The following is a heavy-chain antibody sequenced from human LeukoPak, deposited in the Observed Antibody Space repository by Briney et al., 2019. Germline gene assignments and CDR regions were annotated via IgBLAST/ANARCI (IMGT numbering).Heavy chain of an antibody. CDR1: GFTFDDYA. D-gene: IGHD2-2*01. J-gene: IGHJ4*02. CDR2: ISWNSGSI. V-gene: IGHV3-9*01. CDR3: AKDPCSSTSCYVFDY. Sequence: PGGSLRLPCAASGFTFDDYAMHWVRQAPGKGLEWVSGISWNSGSIGYADSVKGRFTISRDNAKNSLYLQMNSPRAEDTALYYCAKDPCSSTSCYVFDYWGQGTLVTVSS.